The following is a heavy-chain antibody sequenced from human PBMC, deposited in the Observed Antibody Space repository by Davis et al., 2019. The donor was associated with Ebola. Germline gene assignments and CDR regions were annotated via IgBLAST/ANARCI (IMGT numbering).Heavy chain of an antibody. Sequence: PSETLSLTCTVSGGSISSGDYYWSWIRQHPGKGLEWIGYIYYSGSTYYNPSLKSRVTISVDTSKNQFSLKLSSVTAADTAVYYCASTFRTTDGRVFDYWGQGTLVTVSS. J-gene: IGHJ4*02. D-gene: IGHD2/OR15-2a*01. CDR1: GGSISSGDYY. V-gene: IGHV4-31*03. CDR3: ASTFRTTDGRVFDY. CDR2: IYYSGST.